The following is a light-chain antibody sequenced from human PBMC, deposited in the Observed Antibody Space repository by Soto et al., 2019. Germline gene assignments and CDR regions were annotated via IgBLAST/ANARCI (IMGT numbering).Light chain of an antibody. CDR3: QQYYSTPLT. Sequence: DIVMTQSPDSLAVSLGERATINCKSSQSVLYSSNNKSYLAWFQQKPGQPPKLLIYWASNRESGVPDRISGSGSGTDFTLSLSGLQAGEVAVYYCQQYYSTPLTFGGGTKVAIK. J-gene: IGKJ4*01. CDR2: WAS. V-gene: IGKV4-1*01. CDR1: QSVLYSSNNKSY.